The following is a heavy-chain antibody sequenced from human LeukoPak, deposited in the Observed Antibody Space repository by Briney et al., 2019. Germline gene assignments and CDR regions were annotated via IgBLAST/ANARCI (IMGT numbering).Heavy chain of an antibody. V-gene: IGHV4-59*01. CDR1: GGSISSYY. J-gene: IGHJ4*02. D-gene: IGHD3-22*01. CDR2: IYYSGST. Sequence: SETLSLTCTVSGGSISSYYWSWIRQPPGKGLEWIGYIYYSGSTNYNPSLKSRVTISVDTSKNQFSLKLGSVTAADTAVYYCARDIDSSGYYFDYWGQGTLVTVSS. CDR3: ARDIDSSGYYFDY.